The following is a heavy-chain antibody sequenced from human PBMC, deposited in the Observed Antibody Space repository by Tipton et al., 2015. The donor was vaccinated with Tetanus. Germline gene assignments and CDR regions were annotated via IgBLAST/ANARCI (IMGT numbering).Heavy chain of an antibody. CDR1: GFTFRSYA. CDR3: AKDIEPYVDMCSGSGF. V-gene: IGHV3-23*01. J-gene: IGHJ4*02. Sequence: SLRLSCAASGFTFRSYAMACDRQPPGKGLEWVTSISYRGANIYYADSVKGRFTISRDNYNNMLFLQMSSLRLEDTAIYYCAKDIEPYVDMCSGSGFWVQVPLVIVSS. CDR2: ISYRGANI. D-gene: IGHD2-15*01.